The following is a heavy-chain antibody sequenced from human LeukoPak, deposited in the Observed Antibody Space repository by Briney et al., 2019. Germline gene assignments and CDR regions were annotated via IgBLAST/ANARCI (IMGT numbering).Heavy chain of an antibody. CDR1: GFTFNTDA. CDR3: AKDRPNFYETSGAYYKPKGDF. J-gene: IGHJ4*02. D-gene: IGHD3-10*01. V-gene: IGHV3-23*01. Sequence: PGGSLRLSCEASGFTFNTDAMSWVRQTPGKGLVWVASVTSSGRTPYYADSVAGRFIISRDNSKNTLWLQMNSLRGEDTAIYYCAKDRPNFYETSGAYYKPKGDFWGQGSLVTVSS. CDR2: VTSSGRTP.